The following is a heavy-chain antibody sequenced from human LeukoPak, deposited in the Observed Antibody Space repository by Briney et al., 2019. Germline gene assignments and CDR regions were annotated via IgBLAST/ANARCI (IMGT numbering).Heavy chain of an antibody. CDR1: GFTFSSYG. CDR2: ISNDGSNR. J-gene: IGHJ3*02. CDR3: AKGRGAFDI. D-gene: IGHD3-10*01. V-gene: IGHV3-30*18. Sequence: GGSLRLSCVASGFTFSSYGMHWVRQAPGKGLEWVAVISNDGSNRYYADSVKGRFTISRDNSKNTLYLQMNSLRAEDTAVYYCAKGRGAFDIWGQGTMVTVPS.